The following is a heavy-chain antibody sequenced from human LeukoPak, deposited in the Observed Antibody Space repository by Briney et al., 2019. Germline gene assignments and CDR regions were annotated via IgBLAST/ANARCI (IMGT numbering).Heavy chain of an antibody. J-gene: IGHJ6*03. CDR2: IYYSGST. V-gene: IGHV4-39*07. Sequence: SETLSLTCTVSGGSISSSSYYWGWIRQPPGKGLEWIGSIYYSGSTYYNPSLKSRVTISVDTSKNQFSLKLSSVTAADAAVYYCARGAGIVVVPAAILFADYYYYYMDVWGKGTTVTVSS. CDR3: ARGAGIVVVPAAILFADYYYYYMDV. CDR1: GGSISSSSYY. D-gene: IGHD2-2*02.